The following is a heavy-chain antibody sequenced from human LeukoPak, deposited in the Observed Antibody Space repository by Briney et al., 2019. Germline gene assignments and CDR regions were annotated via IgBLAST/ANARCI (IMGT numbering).Heavy chain of an antibody. D-gene: IGHD3-22*01. CDR1: GFTFSSYG. J-gene: IGHJ4*02. CDR2: IWYDGSNK. Sequence: PGRSLRLSCAASGFTFSSYGMHWVRQAPGKGLEWVAVIWYDGSNKYYADSVKGRFTISRDNSRNTLYLQMNSLRAEDTAVYYCAREPPPMIVVWGFDYWGQGTLVTASS. V-gene: IGHV3-33*01. CDR3: AREPPPMIVVWGFDY.